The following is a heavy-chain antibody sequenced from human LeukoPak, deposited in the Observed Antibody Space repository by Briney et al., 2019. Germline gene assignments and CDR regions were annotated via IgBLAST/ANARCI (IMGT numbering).Heavy chain of an antibody. CDR3: AKGGSRYCGGGSCQFDY. CDR2: IKQDGSEK. V-gene: IGHV3-7*03. D-gene: IGHD2-15*01. J-gene: IGHJ4*02. CDR1: GFTFSSYW. Sequence: GGSLRLSCAASGFTFSSYWMSWVRQAPGKGLEWVANIKQDGSEKYYVDSVKGRFTISRDNAKNSLYLQMNSLRAEDTAVYYCAKGGSRYCGGGSCQFDYWGQGTLVTVSS.